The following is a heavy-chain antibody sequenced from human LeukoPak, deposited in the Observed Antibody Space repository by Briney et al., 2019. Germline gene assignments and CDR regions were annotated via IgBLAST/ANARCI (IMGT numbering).Heavy chain of an antibody. V-gene: IGHV1-69*13. CDR3: AGGGSGLYYYYMDD. Sequence: SVKVSCKASGGTFSSYAISWVRQAPGQGLEWMGGIIPIFGTANYAQKFQGRVTITADESTSTAYMELSSLRSEDTAVYYCAGGGSGLYYYYMDDWGKGTTVTISS. J-gene: IGHJ6*03. CDR1: GGTFSSYA. CDR2: IIPIFGTA. D-gene: IGHD3-10*01.